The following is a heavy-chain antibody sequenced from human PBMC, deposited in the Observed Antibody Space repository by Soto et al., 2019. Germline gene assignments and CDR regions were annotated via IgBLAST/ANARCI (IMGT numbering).Heavy chain of an antibody. CDR3: ARGPTVGDF. CDR2: TYKSNT. CDR1: GYSFTSYG. Sequence: ASVKVSCKAAGYSFTSYGITWVRQAPGQGLEWMGGTYKSNTNYAQKVQGRVTMTTDTSTSTAYMELRSLTSDDTAVYYCARGPTVGDFWGRGTLVTVSS. D-gene: IGHD3-16*01. V-gene: IGHV1-18*01. J-gene: IGHJ3*01.